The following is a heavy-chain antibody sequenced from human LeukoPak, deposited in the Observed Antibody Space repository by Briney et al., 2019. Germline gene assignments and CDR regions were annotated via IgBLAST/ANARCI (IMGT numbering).Heavy chain of an antibody. CDR3: ARAKEIAAAGTYYFDY. V-gene: IGHV4-30-2*01. J-gene: IGHJ4*02. CDR1: GGSISSGGYY. CDR2: IYHGGST. D-gene: IGHD6-13*01. Sequence: SETLSLTYTVSGGSISSGGYYWSWIRQPPGKGLEWIGYIYHGGSTYYNPSLKSRVTISVDRSKNQFSLKLSSVTAADTAVYYCARAKEIAAAGTYYFDYWGQGTLVTVSS.